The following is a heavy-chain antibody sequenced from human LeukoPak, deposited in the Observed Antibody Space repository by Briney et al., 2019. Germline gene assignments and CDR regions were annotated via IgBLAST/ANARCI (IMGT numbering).Heavy chain of an antibody. CDR2: INVGNGNT. V-gene: IGHV1-3*03. Sequence: GASVKVSCKASGCTFTSYAMHWVRQAPGQRLEWMGWINVGNGNTKYSQEFQGRVTITRDTSASTAYMELGSLRSEDMAVYYCARGFYDSSGYSCLDYWGQGTLVTVSS. D-gene: IGHD3-22*01. CDR1: GCTFTSYA. CDR3: ARGFYDSSGYSCLDY. J-gene: IGHJ4*02.